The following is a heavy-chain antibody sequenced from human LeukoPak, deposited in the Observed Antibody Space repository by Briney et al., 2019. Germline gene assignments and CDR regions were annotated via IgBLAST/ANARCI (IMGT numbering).Heavy chain of an antibody. V-gene: IGHV4-59*01. Sequence: SETLPLTCTVSGGSISSYYWSWIRQPPGKGLEWIGYIYYSGSTNYNPSLKSRVTISVDTSKNQFSLKLSSVTAADTAVYYCARGAYGDYPEVYWGQGTLVTVSS. J-gene: IGHJ4*02. CDR1: GGSISSYY. CDR3: ARGAYGDYPEVY. D-gene: IGHD4-17*01. CDR2: IYYSGST.